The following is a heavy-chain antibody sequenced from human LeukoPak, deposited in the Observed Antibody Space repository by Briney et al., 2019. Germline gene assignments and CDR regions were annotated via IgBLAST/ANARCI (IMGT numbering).Heavy chain of an antibody. CDR1: GFTFSSYA. J-gene: IGHJ4*02. CDR3: AKTGSSRFYY. D-gene: IGHD1-26*01. Sequence: GGSLRLSCAASGFTFSSYAMSWVRQAPGKGLEWVSAFSGSGGSTYYADSVKGRFTISRDNSKNTLFLQMNSLRAEDTAVYYCAKTGSSRFYYWGQGTLVTVSS. CDR2: FSGSGGST. V-gene: IGHV3-23*01.